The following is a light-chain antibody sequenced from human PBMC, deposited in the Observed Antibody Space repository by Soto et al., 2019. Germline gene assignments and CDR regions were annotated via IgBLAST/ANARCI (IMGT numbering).Light chain of an antibody. Sequence: EIVLTQSPVSLALSPGERATLSCRASQSVYNNYIACYQHSPGQAPRVLIHGASTMATGTPDRFSGSGSGTDFTLPITRLDPEDSALYYCQQYGRSVTFGGGTKV. CDR1: QSVYNNY. CDR2: GAS. CDR3: QQYGRSVT. J-gene: IGKJ4*01. V-gene: IGKV3-20*01.